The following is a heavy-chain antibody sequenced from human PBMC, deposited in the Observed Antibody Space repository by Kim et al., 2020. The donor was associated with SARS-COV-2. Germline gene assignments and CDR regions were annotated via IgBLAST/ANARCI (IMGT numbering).Heavy chain of an antibody. D-gene: IGHD3-10*01. CDR3: AMQSGGSGSYPPGDYYYGMDV. Sequence: SETLSLTCAVYGGSFSGYYWSWIRQPPGKGLEWIGEINHSGSTNYNPSLKSRVTISVDTSKNQFSLKLSSVTAADTAVYYCAMQSGGSGSYPPGDYYYGMDVWGQGTTVTVSS. CDR2: INHSGST. J-gene: IGHJ6*02. CDR1: GGSFSGYY. V-gene: IGHV4-34*01.